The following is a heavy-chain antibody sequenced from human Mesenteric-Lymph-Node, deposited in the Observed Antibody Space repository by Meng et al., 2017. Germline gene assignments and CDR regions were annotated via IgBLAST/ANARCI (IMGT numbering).Heavy chain of an antibody. CDR2: IYYSGST. V-gene: IGHV4-31*03. CDR1: GGSVSSGGYY. Sequence: QVQLQGSGPGLVEPSQTLSLTCTVSGGSVSSGGYYWTWIRQHPGKGLEWFGHIYYSGSTFYNPSLKRRVIISIDTSKNQFSLNLRSVTAADTAVYYCARVSSGWDYFDYWGQGTLVTVSS. CDR3: ARVSSGWDYFDY. D-gene: IGHD6-19*01. J-gene: IGHJ4*02.